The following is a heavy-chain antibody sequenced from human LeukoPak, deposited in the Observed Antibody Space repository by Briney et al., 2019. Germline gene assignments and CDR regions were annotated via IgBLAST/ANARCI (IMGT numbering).Heavy chain of an antibody. CDR2: ISAYNGNT. D-gene: IGHD5-18*01. CDR1: GYTFTSYG. Sequence: ASVKVSCKASGYTFTSYGISWVRQAPGQGLEWMGWISAYNGNTNYAQKLQGRVTMTTDTSTSTAYMELRSLRSDDTAVYYCARVLRRGYSYGQNGCWGQGTLVTVSS. J-gene: IGHJ4*02. V-gene: IGHV1-18*01. CDR3: ARVLRRGYSYGQNGC.